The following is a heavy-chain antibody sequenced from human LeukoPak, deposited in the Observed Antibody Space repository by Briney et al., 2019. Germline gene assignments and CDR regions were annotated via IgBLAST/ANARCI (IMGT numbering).Heavy chain of an antibody. V-gene: IGHV4-59*01. Sequence: SETLSLTCTVSGGSLSSYYWSWIRQPPGKGLEWIGYIYYSGSTNYNPSLKSRVTISVDTSKNQFSLKLSSVTAADTAVYYCARDFPYSGSVWGQGTLVTVSS. D-gene: IGHD1-26*01. J-gene: IGHJ4*02. CDR3: ARDFPYSGSV. CDR2: IYYSGST. CDR1: GGSLSSYY.